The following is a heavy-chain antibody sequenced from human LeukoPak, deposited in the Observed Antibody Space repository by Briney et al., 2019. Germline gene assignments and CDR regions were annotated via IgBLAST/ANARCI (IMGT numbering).Heavy chain of an antibody. CDR3: ACLTTADAFDI. D-gene: IGHD3-22*01. V-gene: IGHV4-59*01. Sequence: SETLSLTCTVSGGSISSYYWSWIRQPPGKGLEWIGYIYYSGSTNYNPSLKSRVTISVDTSKNQFSLKLSSVTAADTAVYYCACLTTADAFDIWGQGTMVTVSS. CDR2: IYYSGST. CDR1: GGSISSYY. J-gene: IGHJ3*02.